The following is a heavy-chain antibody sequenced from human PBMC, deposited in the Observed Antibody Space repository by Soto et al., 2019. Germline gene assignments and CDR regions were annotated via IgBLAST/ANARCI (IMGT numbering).Heavy chain of an antibody. D-gene: IGHD6-13*01. CDR1: GFTFSSYW. CDR3: ARESHSSSFHY. V-gene: IGHV3-7*01. CDR2: IKQDGSEK. Sequence: GRSLRLSCAASGFTFSSYWMSWVRQAPGKGLEWVANIKQDGSEKYYVDSVKGRFTISRDNAKNSLYLQMNSLRAEDTAVYYCARESHSSSFHYWGQGTLVTVSS. J-gene: IGHJ4*02.